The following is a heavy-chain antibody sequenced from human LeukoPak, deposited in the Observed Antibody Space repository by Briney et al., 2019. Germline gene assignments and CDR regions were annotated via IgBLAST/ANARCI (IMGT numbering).Heavy chain of an antibody. CDR3: ARSNLYQSRYCSGVSCYSNGNWFDP. J-gene: IGHJ5*02. CDR1: DGSISSSSYY. D-gene: IGHD2-15*01. CDR2: VYYGGYT. Sequence: SETLSLTCTVSDGSISSSSYYWGWIRQPPGRGLEWIGSVYYGGYTYHKSSLMSRVTISVDTSRNQFSLKLTSVTAADTAVYYCARSNLYQSRYCSGVSCYSNGNWFDPWGQGTLVTVSS. V-gene: IGHV4-39*01.